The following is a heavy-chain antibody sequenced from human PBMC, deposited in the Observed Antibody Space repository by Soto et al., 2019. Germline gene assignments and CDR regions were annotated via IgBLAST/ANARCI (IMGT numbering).Heavy chain of an antibody. D-gene: IGHD3-10*01. CDR2: IIPILGIA. J-gene: IGHJ6*02. CDR1: GGTFSSYT. CDR3: ARAPGRYYYYGMDV. Sequence: VQLVQSGAEVKKPGSSVKVSCKASGGTFSSYTISWVRQAPGQGLEWMGRIIPILGIANYAQKFQGRVTITADKSTSTAYMELSSLRSEDTAVYYCARAPGRYYYYGMDVWGQGTTVTVSS. V-gene: IGHV1-69*02.